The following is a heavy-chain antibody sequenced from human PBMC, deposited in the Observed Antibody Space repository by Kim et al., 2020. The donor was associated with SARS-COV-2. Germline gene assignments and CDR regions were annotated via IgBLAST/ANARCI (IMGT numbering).Heavy chain of an antibody. Sequence: ASVKVSCKASGYTFTSYAMNWVRQAPGQGLEWMGWINTNTGNPTYAQGFTGRFVFTLDTSVSTAYLQLSSLKSEDTAVYYCARDPETITIFGVVIKSYYSMDVWGKGTTVTVSS. CDR2: INTNTGNP. CDR1: GYTFTSYA. CDR3: ARDPETITIFGVVIKSYYSMDV. J-gene: IGHJ6*03. V-gene: IGHV7-4-1*02. D-gene: IGHD3-3*01.